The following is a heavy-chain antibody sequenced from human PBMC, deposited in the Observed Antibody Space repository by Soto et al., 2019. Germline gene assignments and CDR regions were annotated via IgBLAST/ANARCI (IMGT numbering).Heavy chain of an antibody. CDR1: GYTFTNYG. J-gene: IGHJ4*02. CDR3: ARSRAGGTWEQYPSFYFDY. D-gene: IGHD1-26*01. CDR2: ISTYNGDR. Sequence: QVLLVQSGAEVKKPGASVKVACKASGYTFTNYGISWVRQAPGQGPEWLGWISTYNGDRDFAQKVQGRVTTTTDTSTTKVDMELRSLRSDDMAVYYCARSRAGGTWEQYPSFYFDYWGQGALVTVSS. V-gene: IGHV1-18*03.